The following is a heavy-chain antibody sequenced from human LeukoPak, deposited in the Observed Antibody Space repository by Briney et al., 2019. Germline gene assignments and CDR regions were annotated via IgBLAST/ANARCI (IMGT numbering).Heavy chain of an antibody. Sequence: ASVNVSCKAFGYTFTGYYMHWVRQAPGQGLEWMGWINPNSGGTNYAQNFQGWVSMTRDTSISTAYMELSRLRSDDTAVYYCARGGSTTVIDYWGQGTLVTVSS. CDR1: GYTFTGYY. V-gene: IGHV1-2*04. CDR3: ARGGSTTVIDY. J-gene: IGHJ4*02. CDR2: INPNSGGT. D-gene: IGHD4-17*01.